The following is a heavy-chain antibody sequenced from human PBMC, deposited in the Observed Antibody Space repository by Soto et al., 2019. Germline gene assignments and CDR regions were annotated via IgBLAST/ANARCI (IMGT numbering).Heavy chain of an antibody. CDR1: GFTFSSYS. CDR2: ISSSSSYI. V-gene: IGHV3-21*01. Sequence: GGSLRLSCAASGFTFSSYSMNWVRQAPGKGLEWVSSISSSSSYIYYADSVKGRFTISRDNSKNTLYLQMNSLRAEDTAVYYCAKVRDIVVVVAATYIDYWGQGTLVTVSS. CDR3: AKVRDIVVVVAATYIDY. D-gene: IGHD2-15*01. J-gene: IGHJ4*02.